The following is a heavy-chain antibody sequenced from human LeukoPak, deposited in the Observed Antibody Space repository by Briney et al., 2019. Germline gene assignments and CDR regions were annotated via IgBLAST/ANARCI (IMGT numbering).Heavy chain of an antibody. J-gene: IGHJ4*02. Sequence: ASVKVSCKASGYTFTTYGITWVRQAPGQGLEWMGWTSGYNGDTNYAQKLQGRVTMTTDTSTSTAYMEMSSLTSEDTGVYYCARSLYDSGWYSQFDYWGQGTLVTVSS. CDR2: TSGYNGDT. CDR1: GYTFTTYG. CDR3: ARSLYDSGWYSQFDY. D-gene: IGHD6-19*01. V-gene: IGHV1-18*01.